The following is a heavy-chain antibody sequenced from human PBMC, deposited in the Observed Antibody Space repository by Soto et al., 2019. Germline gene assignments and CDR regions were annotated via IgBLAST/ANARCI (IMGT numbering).Heavy chain of an antibody. CDR1: GFTFSSYS. J-gene: IGHJ6*02. CDR2: ISSSSSTI. Sequence: GGSLRLSCAASGFTFSSYSMNWVRQAPGKGLEWVSYISSSSSTIYYADSVKGRFTISRDNAKNSLYLQMNSLRDEDTAVYYWARDQGFGEWYYYGMHVWGQGTTVTVSS. V-gene: IGHV3-48*02. CDR3: ARDQGFGEWYYYGMHV. D-gene: IGHD3-10*01.